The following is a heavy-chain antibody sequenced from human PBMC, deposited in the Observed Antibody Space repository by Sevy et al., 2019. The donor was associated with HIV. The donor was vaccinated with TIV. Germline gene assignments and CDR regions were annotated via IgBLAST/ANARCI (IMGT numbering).Heavy chain of an antibody. J-gene: IGHJ4*02. D-gene: IGHD2-8*02. CDR2: VYHTGNT. CDR1: GDSISNNNW. CDR3: ARDPGSCSGGVCSYYFYF. V-gene: IGHV4-4*02. Sequence: SETLSLTCAVSGDSISNNNWWSWVRQPPGKGLEWIGEVYHTGNTNYNPSLKSRVTISLDKSRNQFSLNLSSVTAAYTAVYYCARDPGSCSGGVCSYYFYFWGQGTLVTVSS.